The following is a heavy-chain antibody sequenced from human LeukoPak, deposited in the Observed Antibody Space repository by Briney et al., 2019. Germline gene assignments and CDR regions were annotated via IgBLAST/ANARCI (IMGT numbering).Heavy chain of an antibody. Sequence: PSQTLSLTCTVSGGSISSGGYYWSWIRQHPGKGLEWIGYIYYSGSTYYNPSLKSRVTISVDTSKNQLSLKLSSVTAADTAVYYCAKDFRADAFDIWGQGTMVTVSS. D-gene: IGHD2/OR15-2a*01. V-gene: IGHV4-31*03. CDR2: IYYSGST. J-gene: IGHJ3*02. CDR3: AKDFRADAFDI. CDR1: GGSISSGGYY.